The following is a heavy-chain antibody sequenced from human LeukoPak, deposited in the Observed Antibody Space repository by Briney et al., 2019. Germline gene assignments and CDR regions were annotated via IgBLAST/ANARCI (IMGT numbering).Heavy chain of an antibody. V-gene: IGHV3-7*04. J-gene: IGHJ4*02. Sequence: PGGSLRLSCAASGFTFSNYWMSWVRQAPGKGLEWVAKINEGGSDKHYVDSVKGRFTISRDNAKNPLYLEMNGLRAEDSAVYYCARYDGYDLRYWGQGTLVTVSS. CDR3: ARYDGYDLRY. CDR2: INEGGSDK. D-gene: IGHD5-12*01. CDR1: GFTFSNYW.